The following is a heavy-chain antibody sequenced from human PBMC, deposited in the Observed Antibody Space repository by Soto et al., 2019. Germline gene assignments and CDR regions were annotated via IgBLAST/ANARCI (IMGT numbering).Heavy chain of an antibody. Sequence: ASSEGPCKASGYTFTSYGISWVRQAPGQGLEWMGWISAYNGNTNYAQKLQGRVTMTTDTSTSTAYMELRSLRSDDTAVYYCARDHTGHGRVFDYWGQGTLVTVSS. V-gene: IGHV1-18*01. D-gene: IGHD1-26*01. J-gene: IGHJ4*02. CDR1: GYTFTSYG. CDR3: ARDHTGHGRVFDY. CDR2: ISAYNGNT.